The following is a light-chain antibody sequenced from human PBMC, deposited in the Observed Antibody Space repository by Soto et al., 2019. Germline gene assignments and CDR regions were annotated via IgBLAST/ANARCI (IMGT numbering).Light chain of an antibody. Sequence: DIQMTQSPSSLSASLGDRVTITCQASEDISKYLHWYQQSPGKAPKLLIYDASNLEVGVPSRFGGSGSGSFFNLTISSLQPEDSATSYCQQYNNLPYTFGQGTKLDIK. CDR2: DAS. V-gene: IGKV1-33*01. CDR3: QQYNNLPYT. J-gene: IGKJ2*01. CDR1: EDISKY.